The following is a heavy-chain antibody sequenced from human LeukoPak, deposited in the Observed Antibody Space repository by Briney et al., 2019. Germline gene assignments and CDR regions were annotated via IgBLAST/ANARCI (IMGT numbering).Heavy chain of an antibody. CDR2: IVSNGDHV. CDR3: ARDRDGGWSFDY. CDR1: GFTFSTYP. D-gene: IGHD6-19*01. Sequence: GRSLRLSCAASGFTFSTYPMHWVRQAPGKGLEFVSSIVSNGDHVFYANSVKGRFTISRDNSKNTLYLQMGSLRAEDTAVYYCARDRDGGWSFDYWGQGTLVTASS. J-gene: IGHJ4*02. V-gene: IGHV3-64*01.